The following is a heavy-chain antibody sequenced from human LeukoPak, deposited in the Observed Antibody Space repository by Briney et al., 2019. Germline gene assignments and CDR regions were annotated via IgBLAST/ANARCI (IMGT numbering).Heavy chain of an antibody. CDR1: GFTFSSYG. D-gene: IGHD6-13*01. Sequence: GGSLRLSCAASGFTFSSYGMHWVRQAPGKGLEWVAVIWYDGSDKYYADPVKGQFTISRDNSKSTLYLQMNSLRAEDTAVYSCATEGFVVAAAGHIGYFQHWGQGTLVTVSS. J-gene: IGHJ1*01. V-gene: IGHV3-33*01. CDR3: ATEGFVVAAAGHIGYFQH. CDR2: IWYDGSDK.